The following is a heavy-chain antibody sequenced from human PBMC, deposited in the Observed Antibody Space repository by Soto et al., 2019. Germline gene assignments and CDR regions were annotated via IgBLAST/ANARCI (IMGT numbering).Heavy chain of an antibody. D-gene: IGHD2-21*01. CDR1: GGSISTSRSY. CDR2: IFYSGST. CDR3: ARQPTTGDTDLWFDP. J-gene: IGHJ5*02. V-gene: IGHV4-39*01. Sequence: QLQLLESGPGLVKASETLSLTCSVSGGSISTSRSYWAWIRQPPGKGLEWLANIFYSGSTFYNPSLASRVSVSVDTSKNEFSLKFRSVTAADTAVYYCARQPTTGDTDLWFDPWGQGTLVTVSS.